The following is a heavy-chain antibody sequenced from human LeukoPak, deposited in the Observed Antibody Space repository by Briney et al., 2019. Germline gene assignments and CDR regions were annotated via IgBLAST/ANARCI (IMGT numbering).Heavy chain of an antibody. CDR2: INPNSGGA. CDR1: GYTFTGYY. J-gene: IGHJ4*02. V-gene: IGHV1-2*06. Sequence: GASVKVSCKASGYTFTGYYLHWVRQAPGQGLEWMGRINPNSGGANYAQKFQGRVTMTRDTSTGIAYMEVSRLRSDDTAVYFCARDAYSSTTFDYWGQGTLVTVSS. D-gene: IGHD6-13*01. CDR3: ARDAYSSTTFDY.